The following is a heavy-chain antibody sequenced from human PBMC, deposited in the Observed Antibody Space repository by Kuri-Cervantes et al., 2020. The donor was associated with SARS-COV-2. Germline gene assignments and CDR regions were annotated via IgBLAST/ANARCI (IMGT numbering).Heavy chain of an antibody. CDR2: IYYSGST. CDR1: GGSFSGYY. J-gene: IGHJ6*02. CDR3: AREVSSGWYYYGMDV. D-gene: IGHD6-19*01. V-gene: IGHV4-34*01. Sequence: ESLKISCAVYGGSFSGYYWSWIRQPPGKGLEWIGSIYYSGSTYYNPSLKSRVTISVDTSKNRFSLKLSSVTAADTAVYYCAREVSSGWYYYGMDVWGQGTTVTVSS.